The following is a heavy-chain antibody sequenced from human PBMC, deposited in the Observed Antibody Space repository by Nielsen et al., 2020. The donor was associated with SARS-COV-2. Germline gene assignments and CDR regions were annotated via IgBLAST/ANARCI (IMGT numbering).Heavy chain of an antibody. V-gene: IGHV4-59*01. Sequence: GSLRLSCTVSGGSISSYYWSWIRQPPGKGLEWIGYIYYSGSTNYNPSLKSRVTISVDTSKNQFSLKLSSVTAADTAVYYCARERRDGYNCFDYWGQGTLVTVSS. J-gene: IGHJ4*02. D-gene: IGHD5-24*01. CDR2: IYYSGST. CDR3: ARERRDGYNCFDY. CDR1: GGSISSYY.